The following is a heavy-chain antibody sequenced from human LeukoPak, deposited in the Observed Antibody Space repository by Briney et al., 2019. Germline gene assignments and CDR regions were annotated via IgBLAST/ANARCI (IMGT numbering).Heavy chain of an antibody. CDR2: IIPILGIA. J-gene: IGHJ4*02. CDR3: ARSWDSSGWFFDY. CDR1: GGTFSSYA. D-gene: IGHD6-19*01. Sequence: SVKVSCKASGGTFSSYAISWVRQAPGQGFEWMGRIIPILGIANYAQKFQGRVTITADKSTSTAYMELSSLRSEDTAVYYCARSWDSSGWFFDYWGQGTLVTVSS. V-gene: IGHV1-69*04.